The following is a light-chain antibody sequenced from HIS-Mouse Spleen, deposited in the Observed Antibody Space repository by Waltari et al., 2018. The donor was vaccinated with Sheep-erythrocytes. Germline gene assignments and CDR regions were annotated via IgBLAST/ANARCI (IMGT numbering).Light chain of an antibody. CDR2: EGS. J-gene: IGLJ3*02. CDR1: SVDVGSYNL. CDR3: CSYAGSSTWV. Sequence: QSALTQPASVSGSPGQSITISCTRTSVDVGSYNLFSWYQQHPGKAPKLMIYEGSKRPSGVANRFSGSKSGNTASLTISGLQAEDEADYYCCSYAGSSTWVFGGGTKLTVL. V-gene: IGLV2-23*01.